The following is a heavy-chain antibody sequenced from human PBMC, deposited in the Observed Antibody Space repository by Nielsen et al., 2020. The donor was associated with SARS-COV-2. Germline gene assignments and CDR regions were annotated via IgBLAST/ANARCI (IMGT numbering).Heavy chain of an antibody. J-gene: IGHJ6*03. V-gene: IGHV4-30-4*01. Sequence: WLRQPPGKGLEWIGYIYYSGSTYYNPSLKSRVTISVDTSKNQFSLKLSSVTAADTAVYYCARLRAAYCSSTSCYGGYMDVWGKGTTVTVSS. D-gene: IGHD2-2*01. CDR2: IYYSGST. CDR3: ARLRAAYCSSTSCYGGYMDV.